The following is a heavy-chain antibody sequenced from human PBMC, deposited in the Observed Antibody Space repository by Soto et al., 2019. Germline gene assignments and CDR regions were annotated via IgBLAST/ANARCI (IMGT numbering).Heavy chain of an antibody. CDR2: IKQDGSEK. D-gene: IGHD3-3*01. V-gene: IGHV3-7*03. CDR1: GFTFSSYW. Sequence: PGGSLRLSCAASGFTFSSYWMSWVRQAPGKGLEWVANIKQDGSEKYYVDSVKGRFTISRDNAKSSLYLQMNSLRAEDTAVYYCARARGTDFWSSYDAFDIWGQGTMVTVSS. CDR3: ARARGTDFWSSYDAFDI. J-gene: IGHJ3*02.